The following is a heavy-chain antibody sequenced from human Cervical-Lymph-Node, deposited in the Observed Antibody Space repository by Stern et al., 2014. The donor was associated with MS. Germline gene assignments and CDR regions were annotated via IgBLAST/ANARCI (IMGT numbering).Heavy chain of an antibody. V-gene: IGHV3-7*01. D-gene: IGHD4-17*01. CDR2: IKHDGSED. J-gene: IGHJ2*01. CDR1: GFTFTTYW. Sequence: VQLLESGGGLVQPGGSLRLSCAASGFTFTTYWMSWVRQAPGKGLEWGANIKHDGSEDYYVDSVKGRFTISRDDAKTSLYLQMDSLRAEDTAVYYCARNAYGDLSYWYFDLWGRGTLVTVSS. CDR3: ARNAYGDLSYWYFDL.